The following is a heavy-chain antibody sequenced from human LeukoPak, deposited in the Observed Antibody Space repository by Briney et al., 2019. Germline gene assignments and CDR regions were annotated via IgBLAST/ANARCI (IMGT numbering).Heavy chain of an antibody. J-gene: IGHJ4*02. CDR2: IIPIFGTA. CDR3: ARARYSGYDGFY. D-gene: IGHD5-12*01. CDR1: GGTFSSYA. V-gene: IGHV1-69*05. Sequence: SVKVSCKASGGTFSSYAISWVRQAPGQGLEWMGGIIPIFGTANYAQKFQGRVTITTDESTSTAYMELSSLRSEDTAVYYCARARYSGYDGFYRGQGTLVTVSS.